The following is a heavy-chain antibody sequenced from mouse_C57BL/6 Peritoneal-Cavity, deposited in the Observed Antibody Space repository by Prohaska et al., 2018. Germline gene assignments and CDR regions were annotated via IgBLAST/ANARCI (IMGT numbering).Heavy chain of an antibody. J-gene: IGHJ2*01. CDR1: GYTFTSYW. V-gene: IGHV1-69*02. Sequence: KASGYTFTSYWMHWVKQRPGQGLAWIGEIDPSDSYTNYNQKFKGKATLTVDKSSSTAYMQLSSLTSEDSAVYYCARWYYGSSFDYWGQGTTLTVSS. CDR3: ARWYYGSSFDY. CDR2: IDPSDSYT. D-gene: IGHD1-1*01.